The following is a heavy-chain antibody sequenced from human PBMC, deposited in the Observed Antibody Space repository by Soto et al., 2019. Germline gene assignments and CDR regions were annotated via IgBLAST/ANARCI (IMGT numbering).Heavy chain of an antibody. J-gene: IGHJ4*02. CDR3: ACGTMIVGALFDY. CDR2: IYYSGST. V-gene: IGHV4-59*01. D-gene: IGHD3-22*01. CDR1: GGSISSYY. Sequence: QVQLQESGPGLVKPSETLSLTCTVSGGSISSYYWSWIRQPPGKGLEWIGYIYYSGSTNYNPSLKSRVTXSXDXXKNQFSLKLSSVTAADTAVYYCACGTMIVGALFDYWGQGTLVTVSS.